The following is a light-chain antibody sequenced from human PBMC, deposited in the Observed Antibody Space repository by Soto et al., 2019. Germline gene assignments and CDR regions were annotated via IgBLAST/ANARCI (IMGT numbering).Light chain of an antibody. CDR2: GAS. Sequence: ETAMTQAPVTLSLSPGERATLSCRASQPVGDNVDWYRQKPGQPPSLLIYGASTRAPGVPARFSGSGSVTDFILTISSLQSEDVGFYYCQQYNNWPLGTFGQGTRV. V-gene: IGKV3-15*01. CDR3: QQYNNWPLGT. CDR1: QPVGDN. J-gene: IGKJ1*01.